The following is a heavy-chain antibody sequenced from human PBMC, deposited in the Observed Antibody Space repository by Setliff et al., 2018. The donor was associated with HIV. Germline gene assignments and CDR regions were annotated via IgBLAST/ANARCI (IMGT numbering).Heavy chain of an antibody. J-gene: IGHJ5*02. V-gene: IGHV4-4*09. D-gene: IGHD3-10*01. Sequence: SETLSLTCTVSGDSISSYSWNWIRQSPGGGLEWIGFIFSSGRTKYNPSLQSRVTMSIDTSKNQFSLRLTSVTAADTAVYYCARRIDDSGSFPDKNWFDTWGQGSLVTAPQ. CDR1: GDSISSYS. CDR2: IFSSGRT. CDR3: ARRIDDSGSFPDKNWFDT.